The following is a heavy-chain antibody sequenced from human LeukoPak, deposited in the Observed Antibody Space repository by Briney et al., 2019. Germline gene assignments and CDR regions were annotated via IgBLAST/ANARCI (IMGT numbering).Heavy chain of an antibody. D-gene: IGHD3-22*01. Sequence: ETLSLTYTVSGGSIRNYYWSWVRQPPGKGLEWLGYISYSGSTNYNPSLKSRVTISVDTSKNQFSLKLSSVTAADTAVYYCARVHYYDSSASDAFDIWGQGTMVTVSS. CDR2: ISYSGST. V-gene: IGHV4-59*12. J-gene: IGHJ3*02. CDR3: ARVHYYDSSASDAFDI. CDR1: GGSIRNYY.